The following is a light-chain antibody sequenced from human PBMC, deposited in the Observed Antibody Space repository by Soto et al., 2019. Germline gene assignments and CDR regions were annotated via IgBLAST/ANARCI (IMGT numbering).Light chain of an antibody. CDR2: GGS. CDR3: QPYDNWHRT. J-gene: IGKJ1*01. V-gene: IGKV3-20*01. CDR1: QSVSNNY. Sequence: EIVLTQSPGTLSLSPGERATLSCRAIQSVSNNYLALYQQTSGQAPRLLIYGGSRRATGIPDRFSGSGSGTDFTLTISRLEPEDFAVYYCQPYDNWHRTFGQGTKVEIK.